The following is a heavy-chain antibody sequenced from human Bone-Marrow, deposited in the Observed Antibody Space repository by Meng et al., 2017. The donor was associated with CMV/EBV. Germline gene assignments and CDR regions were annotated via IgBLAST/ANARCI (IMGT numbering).Heavy chain of an antibody. J-gene: IGHJ6*01. CDR2: ISAYNGNT. CDR1: GYTLTELS. Sequence: ASVKVSCKVSGYTLTELSMYWVRQAPGKGLEWMGWISAYNGNTNYAQKLQGRVTMTTDTSASTAYMELRSLRSDDTAVYYCARDLKEDCSSTSCYRDYYYYGMDVWGQGTTVTGSS. CDR3: ARDLKEDCSSTSCYRDYYYYGMDV. V-gene: IGHV1-18*01. D-gene: IGHD2-2*02.